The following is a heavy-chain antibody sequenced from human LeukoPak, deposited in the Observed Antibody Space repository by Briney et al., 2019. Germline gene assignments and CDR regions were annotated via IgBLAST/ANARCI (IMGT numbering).Heavy chain of an antibody. CDR2: ISWNSGSI. J-gene: IGHJ2*01. CDR1: GFTFDDYA. CDR3: AKGGTVTQSYWYFDL. V-gene: IGHV3-9*01. D-gene: IGHD4-17*01. Sequence: GGSLRLSCAASGFTFDDYAMPWVRQAPVKGLEWVSGISWNSGSIGYADSVKGRFTISRDNAKNSLYLQMNSLRAEDTALYYCAKGGTVTQSYWYFDLWGRGTLVTVSS.